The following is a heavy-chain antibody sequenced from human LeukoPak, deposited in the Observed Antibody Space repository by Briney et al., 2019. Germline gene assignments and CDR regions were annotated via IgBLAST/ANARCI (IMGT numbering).Heavy chain of an antibody. Sequence: GGSLRLSCAASGFTFSSYAMSWVRQAPGKGLEWVSAISGSGGSTYYADPVKGRFTISRDNSKNTLYLQMNSLRAEDTAVYYCVVLLAVAGQFDYWGQGTLVTVSS. CDR3: VVLLAVAGQFDY. CDR2: ISGSGGST. J-gene: IGHJ4*02. CDR1: GFTFSSYA. D-gene: IGHD6-19*01. V-gene: IGHV3-23*01.